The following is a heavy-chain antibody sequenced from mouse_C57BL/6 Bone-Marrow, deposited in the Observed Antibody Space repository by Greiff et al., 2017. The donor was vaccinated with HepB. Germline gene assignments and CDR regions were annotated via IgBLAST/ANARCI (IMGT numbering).Heavy chain of an antibody. J-gene: IGHJ2*01. Sequence: QVQLQQPGAELVRPGTSVKLSCKASGYTFTSYWMHWVKQRPGQGLEWIGVIDPSDSYTNYNQKFKGKATLTVDTSSSTAYMQLSSLTSEDSAVYYCARSRGLGGDYFDYWGQGTTLTVSS. CDR1: GYTFTSYW. CDR2: IDPSDSYT. CDR3: ARSRGLGGDYFDY. V-gene: IGHV1-59*01. D-gene: IGHD2-2*01.